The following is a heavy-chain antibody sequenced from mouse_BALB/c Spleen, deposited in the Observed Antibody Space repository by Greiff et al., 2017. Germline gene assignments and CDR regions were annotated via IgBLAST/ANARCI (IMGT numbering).Heavy chain of an antibody. CDR2: ISNGGGST. CDR1: GFTFSSYT. Sequence: DVKLVESGGGLVQPGGSLKLSCAASGFTFSSYTMSWVRQTPEKRLEWVAYISNGGGSTYYPDTVKGRFTISRDNAKNTLYLQMSSLKSEDTAMYYCARKDDSAWFAYWGQGTLVTVSA. D-gene: IGHD2-13*01. J-gene: IGHJ3*01. CDR3: ARKDDSAWFAY. V-gene: IGHV5-12-2*01.